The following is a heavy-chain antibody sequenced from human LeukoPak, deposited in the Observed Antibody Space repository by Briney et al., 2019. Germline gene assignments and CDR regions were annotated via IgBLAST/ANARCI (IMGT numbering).Heavy chain of an antibody. CDR2: IKPDGSET. CDR3: ARDGGELWPLDE. V-gene: IGHV3-7*01. Sequence: TGGSLRLSCVASGFPFKGYWMTWVRQSTGKGLDWVANIKPDGSETNYLDSVKGRFTISRDNARDSLFLEMNNLRVDDTAVYYCARDGGELWPLDEWGQGILVTVSS. CDR1: GFPFKGYW. D-gene: IGHD3-10*01. J-gene: IGHJ4*02.